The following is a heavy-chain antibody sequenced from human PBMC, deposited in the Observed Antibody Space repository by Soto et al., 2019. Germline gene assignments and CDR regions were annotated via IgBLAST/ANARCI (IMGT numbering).Heavy chain of an antibody. CDR3: ARGLTTVYLMRRYYAFDI. CDR2: IKRSGNT. Sequence: QVQLQQWGAGLLKPSETLSLTCGVYGGYFHDDYCSLIRQSPGKGLEWIGEIKRSGNTYYNPSLGSRVSTSIDLSKNQFSLSLTSVTAADTAVYYCARGLTTVYLMRRYYAFDIWSQGTMVTVSS. D-gene: IGHD4-4*01. CDR1: GGYFHDDY. J-gene: IGHJ3*02. V-gene: IGHV4-34*01.